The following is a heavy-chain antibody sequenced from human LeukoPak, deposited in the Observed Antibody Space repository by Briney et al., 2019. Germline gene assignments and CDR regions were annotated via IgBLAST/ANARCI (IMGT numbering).Heavy chain of an antibody. CDR1: GASINSDNYY. V-gene: IGHV4-61*02. J-gene: IGHJ4*02. Sequence: SETLSLTCTVSGASINSDNYYWSWIRQPAGKGLEWIGRIYTTGSTNYNPSLNSRVSISVDTSKNQFSLKLSSVTAADTAVYYCARDRNRNSYLFDYWGQGTLVTVSS. D-gene: IGHD1-14*01. CDR2: IYTTGST. CDR3: ARDRNRNSYLFDY.